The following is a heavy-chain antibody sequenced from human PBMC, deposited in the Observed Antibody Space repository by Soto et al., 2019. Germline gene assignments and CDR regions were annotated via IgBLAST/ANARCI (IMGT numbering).Heavy chain of an antibody. CDR3: ARVNSSGYYPTPYYFDY. J-gene: IGHJ4*02. Sequence: PSETLSLTCTVSGGSISSGDYYWSWIRQPPGKGLEWIGYIYYSGSTYHNPSLKSRVTISVDTSKNQFSLKLSSVTAADTAVYYCARVNSSGYYPTPYYFDYWGQGTLVTVSS. D-gene: IGHD3-22*01. V-gene: IGHV4-30-4*01. CDR2: IYYSGST. CDR1: GGSISSGDYY.